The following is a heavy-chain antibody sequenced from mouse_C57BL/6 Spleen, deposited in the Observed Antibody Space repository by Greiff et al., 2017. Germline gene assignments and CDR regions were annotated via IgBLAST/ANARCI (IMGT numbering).Heavy chain of an antibody. V-gene: IGHV3-6*01. Sequence: VQLKESGPGLVKPSQSLSLTCSVTGYSITSGYYWNWIRQFPGNKLEWMGYISYDGSNNYNPSLKNRISITRDTSKNQFVLKLNSVTTEDTATYDCARDRGDWFAYGGQGTLVTVSA. CDR3: ARDRGDWFAY. J-gene: IGHJ3*01. D-gene: IGHD3-3*01. CDR1: GYSITSGYY. CDR2: ISYDGSN.